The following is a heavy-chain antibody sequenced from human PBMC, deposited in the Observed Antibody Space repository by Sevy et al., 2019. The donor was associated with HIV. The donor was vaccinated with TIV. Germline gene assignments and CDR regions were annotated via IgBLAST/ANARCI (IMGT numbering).Heavy chain of an antibody. D-gene: IGHD3-10*01. CDR1: GFTFSSYA. CDR2: ISGSGGST. V-gene: IGHV3-23*01. CDR3: AKDRRGSGSYYGY. J-gene: IGHJ4*02. Sequence: GGYLRLSCAASGFTFSSYAMSWVRQAPGKGLEWVSAISGSGGSTYYADSVKGRFTISRDNSKNTLYLQMNSLRAEDTAVYYCAKDRRGSGSYYGYWGQGTLVTVSS.